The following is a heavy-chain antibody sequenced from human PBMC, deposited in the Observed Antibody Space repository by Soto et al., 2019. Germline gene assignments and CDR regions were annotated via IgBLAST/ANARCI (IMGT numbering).Heavy chain of an antibody. J-gene: IGHJ6*02. CDR2: ISAYNGNT. D-gene: IGHD1-7*01. CDR3: ASSPKTGTTLYYYYGMDV. Sequence: ASVKVSCKSSGYTFTSYCISWVRQAPGQGLEWVGWISAYNGNTNYAQKLQGRVTMTTDTSTSTAYMELRSLRSDDTAVYYCASSPKTGTTLYYYYGMDVWGQGTTVTVSS. V-gene: IGHV1-18*04. CDR1: GYTFTSYC.